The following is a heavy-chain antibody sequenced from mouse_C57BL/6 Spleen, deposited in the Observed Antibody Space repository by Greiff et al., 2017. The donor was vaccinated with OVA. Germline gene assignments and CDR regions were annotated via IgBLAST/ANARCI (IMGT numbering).Heavy chain of an antibody. CDR3: ARKSRMVTTGARLLAWCAY. CDR1: GFTFSDYG. D-gene: IGHD2-3*01. J-gene: IGHJ3*01. CDR2: ISSGSSTI. Sequence: EVKLVESGGGLVKPGGSLKLSCAASGFTFSDYGMHWVRQAPEKGLAWVAYISSGSSTIYYADTVKGRFTISRDNAKNTLFLQMTRLRSEGTAMYYCARKSRMVTTGARLLAWCAYWGQGTLVTVSA. V-gene: IGHV5-17*01.